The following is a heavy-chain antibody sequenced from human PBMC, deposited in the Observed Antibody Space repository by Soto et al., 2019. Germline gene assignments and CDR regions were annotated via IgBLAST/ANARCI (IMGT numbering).Heavy chain of an antibody. CDR2: ILPIIDIP. Sequence: QVQLVQSGAEVKKPGSSVKVSCKASGGTFRNYPINWVRQAPGRGLEWMGSILPIIDIPDYAQNFQARLTITADKSTSTAYMELSSLRSEDTAMYFCARGPLVVLNYFDSWGQGTLVTVSS. J-gene: IGHJ4*02. V-gene: IGHV1-69*02. D-gene: IGHD2-2*01. CDR3: ARGPLVVLNYFDS. CDR1: GGTFRNYP.